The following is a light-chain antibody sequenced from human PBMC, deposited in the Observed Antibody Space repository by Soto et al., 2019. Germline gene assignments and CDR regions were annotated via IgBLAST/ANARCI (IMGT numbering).Light chain of an antibody. CDR2: DVS. CDR1: SNDVGGYKY. J-gene: IGLJ2*01. V-gene: IGLV2-14*01. CDR3: SSYSSSSTLV. Sequence: QFALTQPASVSGSPGQSITISCTGTSNDVGGYKYVSWYQQYPGKAPKLMIYDVSNRPSGVSNRFSGSKSANTASLTISGLQAEDDAEYYCSSYSSSSTLVFGGGTKLTVL.